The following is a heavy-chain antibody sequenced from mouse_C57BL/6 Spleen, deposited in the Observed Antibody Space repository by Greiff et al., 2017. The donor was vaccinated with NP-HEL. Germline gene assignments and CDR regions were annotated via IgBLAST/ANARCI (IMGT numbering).Heavy chain of an antibody. Sequence: EVQLQESGGGLVKPGGSLKLSCAASGFTFSDYGMHWVRQATEKGLEWVAYISSGSSTIYYADTVKGRFTISRDNAKNTLFLQMTRLRSEDTALYYCARRDGIYAMDYLGQGTSFTVSS. V-gene: IGHV5-17*01. J-gene: IGHJ4*01. CDR3: ARRDGIYAMDY. CDR2: ISSGSSTI. CDR1: GFTFSDYG. D-gene: IGHD2-3*01.